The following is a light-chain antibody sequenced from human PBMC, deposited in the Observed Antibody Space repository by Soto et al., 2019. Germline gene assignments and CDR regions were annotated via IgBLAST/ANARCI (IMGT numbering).Light chain of an antibody. V-gene: IGKV1-8*01. CDR2: AAS. J-gene: IGKJ2*01. CDR3: QQYYSYPGT. Sequence: AIRMTQSPSSFSASTGERVTITCRASQGISSYLAWYQQKPGKAPKLLIYAASTVQSGVPSRFSGSGSGTDFILTISCQQSEDFVTYYCQQYYSYPGTFGQGTKLEIK. CDR1: QGISSY.